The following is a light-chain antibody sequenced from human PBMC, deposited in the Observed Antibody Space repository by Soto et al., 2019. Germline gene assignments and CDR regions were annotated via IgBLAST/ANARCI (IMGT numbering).Light chain of an antibody. Sequence: IQLTQSPSSLSASVGDRVTITCRASQDINKFLAWFQQKPGKAPNLLIFSASTVQSAVPSRFSGGGSGTDFTLTINSLQAEDFANYYCQQLKSYPYTFGQGTRLEIK. CDR3: QQLKSYPYT. CDR2: SAS. V-gene: IGKV1-9*01. J-gene: IGKJ5*01. CDR1: QDINKF.